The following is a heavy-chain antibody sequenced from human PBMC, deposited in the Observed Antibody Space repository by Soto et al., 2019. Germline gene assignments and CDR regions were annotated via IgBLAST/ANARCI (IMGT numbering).Heavy chain of an antibody. D-gene: IGHD3-22*01. CDR1: GGSISSYY. V-gene: IGHV4-59*08. Sequence: SETLSLTCTVSGGSISSYYWSWIRQPPGKGLEWIGYIYYSGSTNYNPSLKSRVTISVDTSKNQFSLKLSSVTAADTAVYYCARVHYDSSGYIHFQHWGQGTLVTVSS. J-gene: IGHJ1*01. CDR3: ARVHYDSSGYIHFQH. CDR2: IYYSGST.